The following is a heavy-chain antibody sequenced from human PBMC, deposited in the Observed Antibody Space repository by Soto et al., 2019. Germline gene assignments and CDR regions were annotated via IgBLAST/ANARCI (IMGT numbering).Heavy chain of an antibody. CDR1: GYSFTSYW. D-gene: IGHD3-22*01. V-gene: IGHV5-51*01. J-gene: IGHJ3*02. Sequence: GESLKISCKGSGYSFTSYWIGWVRQMTGKGLEWMGIIYPGDSDTRYSPSFQGQVTISADKPISTAYLQWSSLKASDTAMYYCARQKDFYYDSSGYGAFDIWGQGTMVTVSS. CDR3: ARQKDFYYDSSGYGAFDI. CDR2: IYPGDSDT.